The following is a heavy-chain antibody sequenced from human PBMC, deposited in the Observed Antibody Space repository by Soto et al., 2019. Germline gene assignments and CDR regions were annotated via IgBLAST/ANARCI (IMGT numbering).Heavy chain of an antibody. CDR3: ATNGPTTVTAGFDY. D-gene: IGHD4-17*01. CDR2: ISSSGTNI. CDR1: GFTFSSHG. J-gene: IGHJ4*02. Sequence: EVQLVESGGGLVQPGGSLRLSCAASGFTFSSHGMNWVRQAPGKGLEWVSYISSSGTNIYYADSVKGRFTISRDNAKNSLIPQMISLRAEDTAIYYCATNGPTTVTAGFDYWGQGTLVTVSS. V-gene: IGHV3-48*03.